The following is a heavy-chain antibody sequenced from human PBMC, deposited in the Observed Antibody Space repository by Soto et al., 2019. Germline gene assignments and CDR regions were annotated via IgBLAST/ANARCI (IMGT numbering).Heavy chain of an antibody. CDR2: IYYSGST. Sequence: PLETLSLTGTVSVGSISSYYWSWIRQPPGKGLEWIGYIYYSGSTNYNPSLKSRVTISVDTSKNQFSLKLSSVTAADTAVYYCARVYNWNYDYWGQGTLVTVSS. D-gene: IGHD1-7*01. CDR3: ARVYNWNYDY. J-gene: IGHJ4*02. V-gene: IGHV4-59*01. CDR1: VGSISSYY.